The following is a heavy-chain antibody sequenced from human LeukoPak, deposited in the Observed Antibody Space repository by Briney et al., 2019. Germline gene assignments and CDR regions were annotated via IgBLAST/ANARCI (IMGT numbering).Heavy chain of an antibody. V-gene: IGHV3-53*01. J-gene: IGHJ4*02. Sequence: PGGSLRLSCAASGFTFSSYGMHWVRQAPGKGLEWVSVIYSGGSTYYADSVKGRFTVSRDDSKNTLYLQMNSLRAEDTAVYYCAREGFYFEHWGQGTLVTVSS. CDR1: GFTFSSYG. CDR3: AREGFYFEH. CDR2: IYSGGST.